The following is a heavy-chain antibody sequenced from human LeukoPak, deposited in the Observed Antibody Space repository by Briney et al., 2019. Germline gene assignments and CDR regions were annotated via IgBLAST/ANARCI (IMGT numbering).Heavy chain of an antibody. D-gene: IGHD3-22*01. CDR2: INPSGGST. Sequence: ASVKVSCKASGYTFTSYYMHWVRQAPGQGLEWMGIINPSGGSTSYAQKFQGRVTMTRDMSTSTVYMELSSLRSEDTAVYYCARVGSSGYSDYCGQGTLVTVSS. J-gene: IGHJ4*02. V-gene: IGHV1-46*01. CDR3: ARVGSSGYSDY. CDR1: GYTFTSYY.